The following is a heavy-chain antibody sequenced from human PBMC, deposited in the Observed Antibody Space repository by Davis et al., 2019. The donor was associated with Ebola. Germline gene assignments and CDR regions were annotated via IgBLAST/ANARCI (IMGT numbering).Heavy chain of an antibody. CDR2: IYCDDDQ. CDR1: GFSLSPSGLG. D-gene: IGHD2-21*01. CDR3: SRRRDCGSDCFDY. Sequence: SGPTLVKPTQTLTLTCTFSGFSLSPSGLGVGWIRQPPGKALEWLAVIYCDDDQRYSPSLESRLSITKGTSKDQVVLTLTNMDPVDTATYYCSRRRDCGSDCFDYWGQGTLVTVSS. J-gene: IGHJ4*02. V-gene: IGHV2-5*02.